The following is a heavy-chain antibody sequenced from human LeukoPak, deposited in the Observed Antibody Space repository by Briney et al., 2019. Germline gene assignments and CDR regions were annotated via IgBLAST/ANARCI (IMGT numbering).Heavy chain of an antibody. CDR2: IYTSGST. CDR1: GGSISSYY. D-gene: IGHD6-6*01. V-gene: IGHV4-4*07. J-gene: IGHJ5*02. CDR3: ARDLISSSSLINFDP. Sequence: PSETLSLTCTVSGGSISSYYWSWIRQPAGKGLEWIGRIYTSGSTNYNPSPKSRVTMSVDTSKNQFSLKLSSVTAADTAVYYCARDLISSSSLINFDPWGQGTLVTVSS.